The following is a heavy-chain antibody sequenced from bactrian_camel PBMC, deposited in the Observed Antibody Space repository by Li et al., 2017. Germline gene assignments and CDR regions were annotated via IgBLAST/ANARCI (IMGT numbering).Heavy chain of an antibody. CDR3: AKAQYEFTFIVPRTNPWSLL. D-gene: IGHD2*01. V-gene: IGHV3S55*01. J-gene: IGHJ4*01. CDR2: IKSDGTT. Sequence: VQLVESGGGSVQVGGSLRLSCNASGYPYEAYCMGWFRQAPGKEGELVAFIKSDGTTNYVDSVKGRFTISRDNAKNTLYLQLNSLKTEDTAMYYCAKAQYEFTFIVPRTNPWSLLRGQGTQVTVS. CDR1: GYPYEAYC.